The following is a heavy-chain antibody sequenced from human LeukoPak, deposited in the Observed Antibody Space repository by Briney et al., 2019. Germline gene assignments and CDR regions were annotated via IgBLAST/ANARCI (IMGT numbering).Heavy chain of an antibody. CDR1: GGSISSSNW. CDR3: ARPVSVEVLALAY. D-gene: IGHD2-21*01. CDR2: IYHSGST. J-gene: IGHJ4*02. Sequence: PSETLSLTCAVSGGSISSSNWWSWVRQPPGKGLEWIGEIYHSGSTNYNPSLKSRVTISVDKSKNQFSLKVNSVTAADTAVYYCARPVSVEVLALAYWGQGTLVTVSS. V-gene: IGHV4-4*02.